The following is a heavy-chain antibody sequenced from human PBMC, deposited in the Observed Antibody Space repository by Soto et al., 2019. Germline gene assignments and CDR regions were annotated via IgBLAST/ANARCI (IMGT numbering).Heavy chain of an antibody. D-gene: IGHD6-19*01. J-gene: IGHJ6*02. CDR1: GGTFSSYA. V-gene: IGHV1-69*06. CDR2: IIPIFGTA. Sequence: SVKVSCKASGGTFSSYAISWVRQAPGQGLEWMGGIIPIFGTANYAQKFQGRVTITADKSTSTAYMELSSLRSEDTAVYYCARDSIAVAGYYYYYGMDVWGQGTTVTVCS. CDR3: ARDSIAVAGYYYYYGMDV.